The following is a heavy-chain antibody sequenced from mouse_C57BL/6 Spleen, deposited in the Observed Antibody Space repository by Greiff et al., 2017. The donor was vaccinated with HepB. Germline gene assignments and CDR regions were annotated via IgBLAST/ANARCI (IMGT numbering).Heavy chain of an antibody. CDR2: INYDGSST. CDR3: AREYYGSSWFDY. Sequence: EVKVEESEGGLVQPGSSMKLSCTASGFTFSDYYMAWVRQVPEKGLEWVANINYDGSSTYYLDSLKSRFIISRDNAKNILYLQMSSLKSEDTATYYCAREYYGSSWFDYWGQGTTLTVSS. V-gene: IGHV5-16*01. D-gene: IGHD1-1*01. CDR1: GFTFSDYY. J-gene: IGHJ2*01.